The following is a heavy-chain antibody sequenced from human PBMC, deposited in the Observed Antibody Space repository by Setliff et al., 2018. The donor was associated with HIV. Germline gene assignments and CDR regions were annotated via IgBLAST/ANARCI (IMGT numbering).Heavy chain of an antibody. CDR2: IYYSGST. Sequence: SETLSLTCTVSGGSISSSGFYWGWIRQTPAKGLEWIGSIYYSGSTYYNPSLQTRVNIAVDPSKNQFSLKLSSVTAEDTAVYYCASPTYVYDSSGYYYGLPNWYFDLWGRGTLVTV. V-gene: IGHV4-39*01. D-gene: IGHD3-22*01. J-gene: IGHJ2*01. CDR3: ASPTYVYDSSGYYYGLPNWYFDL. CDR1: GGSISSSGFY.